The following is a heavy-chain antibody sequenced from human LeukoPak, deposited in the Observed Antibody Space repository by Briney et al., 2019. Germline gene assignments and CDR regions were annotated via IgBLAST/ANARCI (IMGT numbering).Heavy chain of an antibody. D-gene: IGHD3-22*01. CDR1: GFTFSDYY. J-gene: IGHJ5*02. Sequence: PGGSLRLSCAASGFTFSDYYMSWIRQAPGKGLEWVSYISSSGSTIYYADSVKGRFTISRDNAKNSLYLQMNSLRAEDTAVYYCASMGETYYYDRWFDPWGQGTLVTVSS. CDR3: ASMGETYYYDRWFDP. CDR2: ISSSGSTI. V-gene: IGHV3-11*01.